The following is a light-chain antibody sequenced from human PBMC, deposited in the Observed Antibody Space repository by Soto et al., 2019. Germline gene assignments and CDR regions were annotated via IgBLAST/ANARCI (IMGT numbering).Light chain of an antibody. CDR2: GAS. CDR1: QRVYSN. Sequence: EILMTQSPDTLSVSPGESATLSCRASQRVYSNLAWYQQRPGQAPRLLIYGASSRATGIPDRFSGSGSGTDFTLTISRLEPEDFAVYYCQQYGSSPSITFGQGTRLEIK. J-gene: IGKJ5*01. CDR3: QQYGSSPSIT. V-gene: IGKV3-20*01.